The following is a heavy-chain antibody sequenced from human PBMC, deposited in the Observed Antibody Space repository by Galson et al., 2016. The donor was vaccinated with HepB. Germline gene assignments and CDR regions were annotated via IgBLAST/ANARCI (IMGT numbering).Heavy chain of an antibody. CDR1: GFTFSDYA. D-gene: IGHD2-21*01. CDR3: ARIPDS. Sequence: SLRLSCAASGFTFSDYAMNWVRQAPGKGLEWVSSIGSRGDDTYYADSVKGRFTVSRDNSKNTVYLQMNSLAAEDTAVYYCARIPDSWGQGTLVIVSS. V-gene: IGHV3-23*01. J-gene: IGHJ4*02. CDR2: IGSRGDDT.